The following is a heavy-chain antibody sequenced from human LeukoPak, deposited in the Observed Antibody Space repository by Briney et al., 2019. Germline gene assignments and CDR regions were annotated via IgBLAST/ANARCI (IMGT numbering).Heavy chain of an antibody. CDR2: ISSSSSYI. Sequence: GGSLRLACAASGFTFSSYSMNWVRQAPGKGLEWVSSISSSSSYIYYADSVKGRFTISRDNSKNTLYLQVNSLRAEDTAVYYCAKSGLNRSDYWGQGTLVTVAS. V-gene: IGHV3-21*04. CDR1: GFTFSSYS. J-gene: IGHJ4*02. D-gene: IGHD3-3*01. CDR3: AKSGLNRSDY.